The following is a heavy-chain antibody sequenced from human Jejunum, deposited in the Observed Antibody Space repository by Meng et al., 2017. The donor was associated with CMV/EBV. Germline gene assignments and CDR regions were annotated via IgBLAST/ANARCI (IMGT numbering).Heavy chain of an antibody. CDR2: ITSEGAGGTI. D-gene: IGHD1-26*01. CDR3: TKGGPLGSYFDY. CDR1: GFTFRNAW. J-gene: IGHJ4*02. Sequence: SGFTFRNAWLTWVRQAPGKGLEWVGRITSEGAGGTIDYAAPVEGRFTISRDDSKNTLYLQMNSLKTEDTAVYYCTKGGPLGSYFDYWGQGALVTVSS. V-gene: IGHV3-15*01.